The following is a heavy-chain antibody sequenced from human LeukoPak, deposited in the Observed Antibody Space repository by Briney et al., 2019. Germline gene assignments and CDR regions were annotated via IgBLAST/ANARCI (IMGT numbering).Heavy chain of an antibody. V-gene: IGHV4-34*01. J-gene: IGHJ4*02. D-gene: IGHD1-26*01. CDR1: GGSFSGYY. CDR2: INHSGST. Sequence: SETLSLTCAVYGGSFSGYYWSWIRQPPGKGLEWIGEINHSGSTNYNPSLKSRVTISVDTSKNQFSLKLSSVTAADTAVYYCARAGGWELLGSFDYWGQGTLVTVSS. CDR3: ARAGGWELLGSFDY.